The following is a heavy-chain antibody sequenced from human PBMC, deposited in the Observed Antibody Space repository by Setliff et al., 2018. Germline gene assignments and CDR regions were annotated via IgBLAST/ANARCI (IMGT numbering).Heavy chain of an antibody. J-gene: IGHJ3*02. CDR3: ARPRSNYNRGAFSI. D-gene: IGHD3-10*01. CDR1: GYTFRSYA. V-gene: IGHV1-2*06. CDR2: VNPKNGGI. Sequence: ASVKVSCKASGYTFRSYAMNWVRQAPGQGPEWMGRVNPKNGGILYSQKFEGRVSMTGDRTISTVYMDLRSLTFDDTAVYYCARPRSNYNRGAFSIWGQGTMVTVSS.